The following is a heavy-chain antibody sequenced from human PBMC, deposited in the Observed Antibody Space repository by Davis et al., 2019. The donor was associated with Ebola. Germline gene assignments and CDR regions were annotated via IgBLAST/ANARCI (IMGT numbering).Heavy chain of an antibody. D-gene: IGHD3-9*01. CDR1: GYTFTNYA. CDR2: VNTGNGYT. V-gene: IGHV1-3*04. J-gene: IGHJ5*02. CDR3: ARDGGPYFDWLLT. Sequence: ASVKVSCKASGYTFTNYAIHWVRQAPGQRLEWLGWVNTGNGYTKYSQKFQDRVSITTDTSANTAYMDLSSLRSEDTAVYYCARDGGPYFDWLLTWGQGTLVTVSS.